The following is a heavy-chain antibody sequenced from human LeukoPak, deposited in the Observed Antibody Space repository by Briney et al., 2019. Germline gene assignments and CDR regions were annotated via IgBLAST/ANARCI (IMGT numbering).Heavy chain of an antibody. Sequence: SETLSLTCTVSGGSISSSSYYWGWIRQPPGKGLEWIGSIYYSGTTNYNPSLKSRVTISVDTSKNQFSLKLSSVTAADTAVYYCARDNYGPSDYWGQGTLVTVSS. J-gene: IGHJ4*02. CDR1: GGSISSSSYY. CDR3: ARDNYGPSDY. CDR2: IYYSGTT. D-gene: IGHD3-16*01. V-gene: IGHV4-39*07.